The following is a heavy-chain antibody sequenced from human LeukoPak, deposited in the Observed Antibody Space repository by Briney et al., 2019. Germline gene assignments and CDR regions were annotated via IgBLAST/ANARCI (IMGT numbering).Heavy chain of an antibody. J-gene: IGHJ5*02. CDR1: GGSISSYY. CDR3: ARVRAYRSSTSCPSWFDP. CDR2: IYYSGST. V-gene: IGHV4-59*01. D-gene: IGHD2-2*01. Sequence: SETLSLTCTVSGGSISSYYWSWIRQPPGKGLEWIGYIYYSGSTNYNPSLKSRVTISVDTSKNQFSLKLSSVTAADTAVYYCARVRAYRSSTSCPSWFDPWGQGTLVTVS.